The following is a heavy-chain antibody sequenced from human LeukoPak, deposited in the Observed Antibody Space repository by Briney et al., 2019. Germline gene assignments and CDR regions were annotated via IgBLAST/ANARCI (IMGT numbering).Heavy chain of an antibody. J-gene: IGHJ4*01. Sequence: SETLSLTCTVSGGSISSYYWSWVRQPAGKGLEWIGRIYTSGSTNYNPSLKSRVTMSVDTSKNQFSLKLSSVTAADTAVCYCARVADSSGYYEYYFDYWGQGTLVTVSS. CDR2: IYTSGST. CDR1: GGSISSYY. CDR3: ARVADSSGYYEYYFDY. D-gene: IGHD3-22*01. V-gene: IGHV4-4*07.